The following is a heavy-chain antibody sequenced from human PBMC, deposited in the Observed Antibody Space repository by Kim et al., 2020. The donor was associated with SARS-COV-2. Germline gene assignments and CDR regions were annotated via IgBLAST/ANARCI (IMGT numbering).Heavy chain of an antibody. D-gene: IGHD2-2*01. CDR3: ARERDIVVVPAAGGDDY. CDR2: ISSSGSTI. CDR1: GFTFSDYY. V-gene: IGHV3-11*01. Sequence: GGSLRLSCAASGFTFSDYYMSWIRQAPGKGLEWVSYISSSGSTIYYADSVKGRFTISRDNAKNSLYLQMNSLRAEDTAVYYCARERDIVVVPAAGGDDYWGQGTLVTVSS. J-gene: IGHJ4*02.